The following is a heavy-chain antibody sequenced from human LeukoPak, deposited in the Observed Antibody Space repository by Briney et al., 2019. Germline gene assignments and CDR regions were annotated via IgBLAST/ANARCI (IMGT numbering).Heavy chain of an antibody. Sequence: SETLCLTCTISGGSISSSSYYWSWIRQPPGKGLEWIGYIYYSGSTNYNPSLKSRVTISVDTSKNQFSLKLSSVTAADTAVYYCARADYSYGSNYYYYYMDVWGKGTTVTVSS. J-gene: IGHJ6*03. V-gene: IGHV4-61*01. CDR1: GGSISSSSYY. CDR3: ARADYSYGSNYYYYYMDV. CDR2: IYYSGST. D-gene: IGHD5-18*01.